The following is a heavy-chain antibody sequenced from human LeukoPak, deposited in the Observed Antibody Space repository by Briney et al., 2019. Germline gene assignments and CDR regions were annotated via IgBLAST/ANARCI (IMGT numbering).Heavy chain of an antibody. V-gene: IGHV1-2*02. Sequence: ASVKVSCKAPGYTFTGYYMHWVRQAPGQGLEWMGWINPNSGGTNYAQKFQGRVTMTRDTSISTAYMELSRLRSDDTAVYYCARDSYDDGDAFDIWGQGTMVTVSS. J-gene: IGHJ3*02. CDR3: ARDSYDDGDAFDI. D-gene: IGHD3-16*01. CDR1: GYTFTGYY. CDR2: INPNSGGT.